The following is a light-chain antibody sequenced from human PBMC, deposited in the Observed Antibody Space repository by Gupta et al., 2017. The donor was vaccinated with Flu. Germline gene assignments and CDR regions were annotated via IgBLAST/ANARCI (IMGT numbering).Light chain of an antibody. J-gene: IGKJ2*01. CDR3: QQEYDVPYT. CDR1: QDITNY. V-gene: IGKV1-33*01. Sequence: DIQITQSPSSLSASVGDRVTITCQASQDITNYLNWYQQKPWKAPNLLIYDTSKLETGVPSRFSGSGSGTDFTLTISGRQPDDFATYFCQQEYDVPYTFGQGTRVEI. CDR2: DTS.